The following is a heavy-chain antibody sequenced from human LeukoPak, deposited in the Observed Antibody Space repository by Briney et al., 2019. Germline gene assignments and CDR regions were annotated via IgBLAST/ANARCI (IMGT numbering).Heavy chain of an antibody. D-gene: IGHD2-2*01. CDR2: IIPIFGTA. J-gene: IGHJ4*02. V-gene: IGHV1-69*01. CDR3: ARDPAYCSSTSCYVSGC. Sequence: SVKVSCKASGGTFSSYAISWVRQAPGQGLEWMGGIIPIFGTANYAQKFQGRVTITADESTSTAYMELSSLRSEDTAVYYCARDPAYCSSTSCYVSGCWGQGTLVTVSS. CDR1: GGTFSSYA.